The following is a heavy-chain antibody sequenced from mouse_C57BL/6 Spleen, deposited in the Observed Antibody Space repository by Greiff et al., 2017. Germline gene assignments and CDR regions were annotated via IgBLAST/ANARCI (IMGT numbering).Heavy chain of an antibody. Sequence: VKLQQPGAELVKPGASVKLSCKASGYTFTSYWMQWVNQRPGQGLEWIGEIDPSDSYTNYNQKFKGKATLTVDTSSSTAYMQLSSLTSEDSAVYYCARNWYYGSSYPDYWGQGTTLTVSS. J-gene: IGHJ2*01. CDR1: GYTFTSYW. CDR2: IDPSDSYT. V-gene: IGHV1-50*01. D-gene: IGHD1-1*01. CDR3: ARNWYYGSSYPDY.